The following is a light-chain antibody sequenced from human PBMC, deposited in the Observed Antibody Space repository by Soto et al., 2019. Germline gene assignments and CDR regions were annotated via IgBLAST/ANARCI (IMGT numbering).Light chain of an antibody. CDR1: SSDVGSYNY. Sequence: QSALTQPPSASGSPGQSVTISCTGTSSDVGSYNYVSWYQQYPGKAPKLMIYEISKRPSGVPDRFSGSKSGNTASLTVSGLQAEDEADYYCSSYAGSSNLVFSGGTKLTVL. CDR2: EIS. V-gene: IGLV2-8*01. J-gene: IGLJ2*01. CDR3: SSYAGSSNLV.